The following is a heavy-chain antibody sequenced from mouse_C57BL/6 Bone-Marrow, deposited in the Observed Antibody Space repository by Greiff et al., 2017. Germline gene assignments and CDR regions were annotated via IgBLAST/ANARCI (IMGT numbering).Heavy chain of an antibody. Sequence: VQLQQSGTDLVKPGASLKLSCKASGYTFTSYSMPWVKQTPGQSLEWIGNINHSNGGTNYTEKFKSKATLSVDKSSSTAYMQLSRLTSEASEVYYCARFDYPDYWGQGTTLTVSS. V-gene: IGHV1-53*01. CDR1: GYTFTSYS. D-gene: IGHD2-4*01. CDR3: ARFDYPDY. CDR2: INHSNGGT. J-gene: IGHJ2*01.